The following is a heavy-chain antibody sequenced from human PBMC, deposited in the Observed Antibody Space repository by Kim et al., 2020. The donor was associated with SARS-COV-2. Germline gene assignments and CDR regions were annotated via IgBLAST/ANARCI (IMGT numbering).Heavy chain of an antibody. CDR3: AKDHPSNGWPAFDS. CDR1: GFTFTSRA. D-gene: IGHD6-19*01. CDR2: INNGGNP. J-gene: IGHJ4*02. Sequence: GGSLRLSCVASGFTFTSRAMSWVRQSPVKGLEWVASINNGGNPYYANSVKGRFTISRDITKDTLYLQMNSLRADDTALYYCAKDHPSNGWPAFDSWGQGTLVPVPS. V-gene: IGHV3-23*01.